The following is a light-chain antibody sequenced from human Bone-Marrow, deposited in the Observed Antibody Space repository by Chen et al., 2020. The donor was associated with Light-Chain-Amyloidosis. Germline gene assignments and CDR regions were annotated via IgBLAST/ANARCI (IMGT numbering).Light chain of an antibody. J-gene: IGKJ2*01. CDR1: QNIDRH. V-gene: IGKV1-39*01. CDR2: AAS. CDR3: QQSYGPPPEFT. Sequence: DIQMTQSPSYLSASVGDRVTITCRASQNIDRHLNWYQHKPGTAPNRLIFAASDLRSGVPSRFSGSGSGTDFTLTISSLQPEDFATYYCQQSYGPPPEFTFGQGTRLDI.